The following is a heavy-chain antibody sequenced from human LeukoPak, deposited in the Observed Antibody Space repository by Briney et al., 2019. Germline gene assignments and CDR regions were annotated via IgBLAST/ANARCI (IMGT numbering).Heavy chain of an antibody. V-gene: IGHV3-30*02. CDR1: GFLFNAYG. Sequence: PGGSLRLSCVASGFLFNAYGMHWVRQRPGKGLEWVTFIWPDGGDEQYTDSVRGRFTISRDNSRNTVHLQMNSLRPDDTAVYFCAKERGYYDSSGYLIWGQGTLVTVSS. CDR2: IWPDGGDE. CDR3: AKERGYYDSSGYLI. J-gene: IGHJ4*02. D-gene: IGHD3-22*01.